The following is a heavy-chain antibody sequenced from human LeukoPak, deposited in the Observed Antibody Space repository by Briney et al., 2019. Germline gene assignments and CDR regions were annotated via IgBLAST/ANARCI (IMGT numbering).Heavy chain of an antibody. J-gene: IGHJ4*02. Sequence: PGGSLRLSCAASGFTFSSYGMHWVRQAPGKGLEWVAVISYDGSNKYYADSVKGRFTISRGNSKNTLYLQMNSLRAEDTAVYYCAKDGAGYYFDYWGQGTLVTVSS. CDR3: AKDGAGYYFDY. V-gene: IGHV3-30*18. CDR2: ISYDGSNK. D-gene: IGHD6-19*01. CDR1: GFTFSSYG.